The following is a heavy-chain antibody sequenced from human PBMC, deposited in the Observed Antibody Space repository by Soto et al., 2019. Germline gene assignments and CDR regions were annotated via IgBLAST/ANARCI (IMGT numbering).Heavy chain of an antibody. V-gene: IGHV1-69*08. CDR3: ARDATSQGFYVY. J-gene: IGHJ4*02. D-gene: IGHD3-3*01. CDR1: GGTFSSYT. Sequence: QVQLVQSGAEVKKPGSSVKVSCKASGGTFSSYTISWVRQAPGQGLEWMGRIIPILGIANYAQKFQGRVTITADKSTSTAYMELSSLRSEDTAVYYCARDATSQGFYVYWGQGTLVTVSS. CDR2: IIPILGIA.